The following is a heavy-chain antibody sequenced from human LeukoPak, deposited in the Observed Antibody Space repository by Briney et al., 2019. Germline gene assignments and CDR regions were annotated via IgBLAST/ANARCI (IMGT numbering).Heavy chain of an antibody. V-gene: IGHV4-38-2*02. J-gene: IGHJ5*02. D-gene: IGHD2-15*01. Sequence: SETLSPTCTVSGYSISSGYYWGWIRQPPGKGLEWIGSIYHSGSTYYNPSLKSRVTISVDTSKNQFSLKLSSVTAADTAVYYCAREVESELLPTNWFDPWGQGTLVTVSS. CDR2: IYHSGST. CDR3: AREVESELLPTNWFDP. CDR1: GYSISSGYY.